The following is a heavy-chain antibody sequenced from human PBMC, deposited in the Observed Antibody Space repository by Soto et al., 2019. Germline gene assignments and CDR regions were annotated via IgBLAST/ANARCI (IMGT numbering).Heavy chain of an antibody. J-gene: IGHJ4*02. CDR1: GGSISSYY. CDR3: ATVGYCSGGSCYFKGYFDY. V-gene: IGHV4-59*01. Sequence: SETLSLTCTVSGGSISSYYWSWIRQPPGKGLEWIGYIYYSGSTNYNPSLKSRVTISVDTSKNQFSLKLSSVTAADTAVYYCATVGYCSGGSCYFKGYFDYWGQGTLVTVSS. D-gene: IGHD2-15*01. CDR2: IYYSGST.